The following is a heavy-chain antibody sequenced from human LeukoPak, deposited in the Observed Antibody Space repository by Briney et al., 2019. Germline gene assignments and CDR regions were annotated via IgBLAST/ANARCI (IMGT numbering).Heavy chain of an antibody. CDR3: AGEITATSRAPGKYFDL. D-gene: IGHD1-20*01. CDR1: GFTFSSYS. J-gene: IGHJ2*01. CDR2: ISSSGDYT. Sequence: GGSLRLSCEASGFTFSSYSMDWVRRAPGKGLEWVSAISSSGDYTFYTDSVKGRFTISRDNARHSLYLHMNSLTAEDTAVYYRAGEITATSRAPGKYFDLWGRGTRVTVSS. V-gene: IGHV3-21*01.